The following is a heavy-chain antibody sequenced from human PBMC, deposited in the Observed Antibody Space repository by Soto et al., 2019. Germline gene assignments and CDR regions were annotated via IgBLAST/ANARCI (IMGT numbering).Heavy chain of an antibody. CDR1: SVSNAW. CDR3: TTDYGEAFDI. D-gene: IGHD4-17*01. V-gene: IGHV3-15*07. CDR2: IKSKTDGGTT. Sequence: SVSNAWMNWVRQAPGKGLEWVGRIKSKTDGGTTDYAAPVKGRFTISRDDSKNTLYLQMNSLKTEDTAVYYCTTDYGEAFDIWDQGTMVTVSS. J-gene: IGHJ3*02.